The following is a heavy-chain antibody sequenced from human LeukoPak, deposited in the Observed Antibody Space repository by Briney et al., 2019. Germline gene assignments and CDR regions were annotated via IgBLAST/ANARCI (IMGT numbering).Heavy chain of an antibody. J-gene: IGHJ5*02. CDR1: GYTFTSYG. Sequence: ASVKVSCTASGYTFTSYGISWVRQAPGQGLEWMGWISAYNGNTNYAQKLQGRVTMTTDTSTSTAYMELSSLRSEDTAVYYCARGRYCSSTSCYPGGHWFDPWGQGTLVTVSS. CDR2: ISAYNGNT. D-gene: IGHD2-2*01. V-gene: IGHV1-18*01. CDR3: ARGRYCSSTSCYPGGHWFDP.